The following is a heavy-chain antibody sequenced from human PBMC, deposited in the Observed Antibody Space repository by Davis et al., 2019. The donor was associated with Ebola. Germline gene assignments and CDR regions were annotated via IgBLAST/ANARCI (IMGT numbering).Heavy chain of an antibody. CDR2: ISFDGSKK. Sequence: GESLKISCAASGFTFSSYEMNWVRQAPGKGLEWVAVISFDGSKKYYADSVKGRFTISRDNSKNTLYLQMNSLRADDTALYYCAKGGARYFYHYYGMDVWGQGTTVTVSS. CDR1: GFTFSSYE. V-gene: IGHV3-30*18. D-gene: IGHD2/OR15-2a*01. J-gene: IGHJ6*02. CDR3: AKGGARYFYHYYGMDV.